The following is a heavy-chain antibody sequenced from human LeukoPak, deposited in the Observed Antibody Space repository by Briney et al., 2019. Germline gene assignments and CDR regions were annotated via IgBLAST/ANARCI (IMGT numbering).Heavy chain of an antibody. V-gene: IGHV3-48*04. Sequence: PGGSLRLSCAASGFTFGSYSMNWVRQAPGKGLDWVSYISGSSGTMYYADSVKGRFTISRDNAKNSLYLQMNSLRAEDTAVYYCARGVWRGVVPSVGAFDIWGQGTMVTVSS. CDR1: GFTFGSYS. CDR2: ISGSSGTM. D-gene: IGHD2-21*01. CDR3: ARGVWRGVVPSVGAFDI. J-gene: IGHJ3*02.